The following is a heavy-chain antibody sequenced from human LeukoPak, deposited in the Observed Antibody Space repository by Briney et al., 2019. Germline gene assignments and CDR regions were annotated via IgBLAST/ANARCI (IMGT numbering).Heavy chain of an antibody. Sequence: SETLSLTCTVSGGSISGSTYYWGWIRQPPGKGLEWIGSIYYSGATYYNPSLKSRVTVPVDTSKNQFSLKLRSVTAADTAVYYCASRTYRVWGQGTLVTVSS. CDR3: ASRTYRV. J-gene: IGHJ4*02. CDR2: IYYSGAT. V-gene: IGHV4-39*01. CDR1: GGSISGSTYY. D-gene: IGHD1-26*01.